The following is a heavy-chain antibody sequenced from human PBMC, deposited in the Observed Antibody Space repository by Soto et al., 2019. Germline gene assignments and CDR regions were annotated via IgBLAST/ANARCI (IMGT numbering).Heavy chain of an antibody. D-gene: IGHD2-2*01. J-gene: IGHJ4*02. CDR3: TTGRFLYGIVVVPAAIAEVFDY. Sequence: GGSLRLSCAASGFPFSNAWMSWVRQAPGKGLEWVGRIKSKTDGGTTDYAAPVKGRFTISRDDSKNTLYLQMNSLKTEDTAVYYCTTGRFLYGIVVVPAAIAEVFDYWGQGTLVTVSS. CDR2: IKSKTDGGTT. V-gene: IGHV3-15*01. CDR1: GFPFSNAW.